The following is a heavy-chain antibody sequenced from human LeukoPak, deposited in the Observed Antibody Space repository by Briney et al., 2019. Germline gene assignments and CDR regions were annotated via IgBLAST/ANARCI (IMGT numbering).Heavy chain of an antibody. Sequence: SETLSLTCTVSGGSISSSSYYWGWIRQPPGKGLEWIGSIYYSGSTYYNPSLKSRVTISVDTSKNQFSLKLSSVTAADTAVYYCARDYYGSGSWGPNWGQGTLVTVSS. V-gene: IGHV4-39*07. CDR1: GGSISSSSYY. CDR2: IYYSGST. CDR3: ARDYYGSGSWGPN. D-gene: IGHD3-10*01. J-gene: IGHJ4*02.